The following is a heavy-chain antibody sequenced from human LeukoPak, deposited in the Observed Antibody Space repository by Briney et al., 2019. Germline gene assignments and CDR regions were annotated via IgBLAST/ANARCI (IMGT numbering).Heavy chain of an antibody. J-gene: IGHJ5*02. Sequence: GGSLRLPCAASGFTFSHHWMHWVRQAPGKGLVWVSHISSDESSTTYADSVKGRFTISRDNRKNTLYLQMNSLRVEDTAMYYCTRNSDGRNWFDPWGEGTLVTVSS. D-gene: IGHD3-10*01. CDR2: ISSDESST. V-gene: IGHV3-74*01. CDR1: GFTFSHHW. CDR3: TRNSDGRNWFDP.